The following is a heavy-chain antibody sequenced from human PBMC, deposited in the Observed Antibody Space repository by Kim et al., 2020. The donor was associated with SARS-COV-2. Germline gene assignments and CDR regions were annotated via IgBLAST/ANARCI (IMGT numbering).Heavy chain of an antibody. CDR1: GGSISSYY. V-gene: IGHV4-59*13. CDR2: IYYSGST. D-gene: IGHD3-9*01. J-gene: IGHJ6*02. Sequence: SETLSLTCTVSGGSISSYYWSWILQPPGKGLEWIGYIYYSGSTNYNPSLKSRVTISVDTSKNQFSLKLSSVTAADTAVYYCARAGRSYYDILTGLHYYYYGMDVWGQGTTVTVSS. CDR3: ARAGRSYYDILTGLHYYYYGMDV.